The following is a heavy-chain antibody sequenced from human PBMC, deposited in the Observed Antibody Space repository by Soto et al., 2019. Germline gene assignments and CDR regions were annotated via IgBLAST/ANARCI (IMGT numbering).Heavy chain of an antibody. CDR2: IIPIFGTA. CDR3: ARGDSTDCSNGVCSFFYNHDMDV. D-gene: IGHD2-8*01. Sequence: SVKVSCKASGGTFSSYAISWVRQAPGQGLEWMGGIIPIFGTANYAQKFQGRVTITADESTSTAYMELTRLTSDDTAIYYCARGDSTDCSNGVCSFFYNHDMDVWGQGTTVTVSS. V-gene: IGHV1-69*13. J-gene: IGHJ6*02. CDR1: GGTFSSYA.